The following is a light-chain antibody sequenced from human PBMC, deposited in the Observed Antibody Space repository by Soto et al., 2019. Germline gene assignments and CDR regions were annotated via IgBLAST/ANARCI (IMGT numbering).Light chain of an antibody. CDR3: QQYYDWPT. J-gene: IGKJ1*01. CDR1: QRITT. CDR2: GVS. Sequence: EIVMTQSPATLSLSPGERATLSCRASQRITTVAWYQQKPGQPPRLLIYGVSIRAPGVPARFSVSGSGTEFTLTISSLQSEDFAVYFCQQYYDWPTFGQGTRVEVK. V-gene: IGKV3-15*01.